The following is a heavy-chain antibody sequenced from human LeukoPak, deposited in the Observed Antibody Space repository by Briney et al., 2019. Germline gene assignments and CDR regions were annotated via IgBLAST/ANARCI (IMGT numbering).Heavy chain of an antibody. D-gene: IGHD6-13*01. J-gene: IGHJ5*02. CDR1: GFGFSSHS. CDR3: AKVHVLYSSSSVNWFDP. CDR2: ISSSSSHI. V-gene: IGHV3-21*04. Sequence: GGSLRLSCAASGFGFSSHSMNWVRQAPGKGLEWVSSISSSSSHIFYSDSVKGRFTISRDNAKNSLYLQMNSLRVEDTAVYYCAKVHVLYSSSSVNWFDPWGQGTLVTVSS.